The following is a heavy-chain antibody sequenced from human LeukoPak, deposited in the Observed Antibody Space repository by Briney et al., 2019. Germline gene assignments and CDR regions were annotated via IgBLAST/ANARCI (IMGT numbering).Heavy chain of an antibody. CDR2: IKSKTDGGTT. Sequence: PGGSLRLSCAASGFTFSNAWMSWVRQAPGKGLEWVGRIKSKTDGGTTDYAAPVKGRFTISRDDSKNTLYLQMNSLKTEDTAVYYCTTVNYCSSTSCYPNYYYYYMDVWGKGTTVTVSS. D-gene: IGHD2-2*01. V-gene: IGHV3-15*01. CDR3: TTVNYCSSTSCYPNYYYYYMDV. CDR1: GFTFSNAW. J-gene: IGHJ6*03.